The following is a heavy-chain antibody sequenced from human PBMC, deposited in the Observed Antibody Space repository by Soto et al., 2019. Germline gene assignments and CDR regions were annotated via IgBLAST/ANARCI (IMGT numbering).Heavy chain of an antibody. CDR3: ASVIVATINYHYYYGMDV. D-gene: IGHD5-12*01. CDR1: GGSVSSGSYY. Sequence: SETLSLTCTVSGGSVSSGSYYWSWIRQPPGKGLEWIGYIYYSGSTNYNPSLKSRVTISVDTSKNQFSLKLSSVTAADTAVYYCASVIVATINYHYYYGMDVWGQGTTVTVSS. J-gene: IGHJ6*02. V-gene: IGHV4-61*01. CDR2: IYYSGST.